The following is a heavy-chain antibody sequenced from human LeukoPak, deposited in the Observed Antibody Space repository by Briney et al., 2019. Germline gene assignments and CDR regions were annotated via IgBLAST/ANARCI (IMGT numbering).Heavy chain of an antibody. J-gene: IGHJ3*02. Sequence: PSQTLSLTCAVSGGSISSGGYSWSWIRQPPGKGLEWIGYIHHSGSTYYNPSLKSRVTISVDRSKNQFSLKLSSVTAADTAVYYCARVYGGNFGDGAFDIWGQGTMVTVSS. CDR3: ARVYGGNFGDGAFDI. CDR2: IHHSGST. D-gene: IGHD4-23*01. CDR1: GGSISSGGYS. V-gene: IGHV4-30-2*01.